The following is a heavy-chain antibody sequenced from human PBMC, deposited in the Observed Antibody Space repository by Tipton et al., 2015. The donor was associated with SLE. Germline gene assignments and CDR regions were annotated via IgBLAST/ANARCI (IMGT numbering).Heavy chain of an antibody. J-gene: IGHJ4*02. D-gene: IGHD6-13*01. CDR3: ARLPPGTRIAAAGWDY. CDR2: INHSGST. Sequence: TLSLTCAVYGGSFSGYYWGWIRQPPGKGLEWIGEINHSGSTNYNPSLKSRVTISVDTSKNQFSLKLSSVTAADTAVYYCARLPPGTRIAAAGWDYWGQGTLVTVSS. V-gene: IGHV4-34*01. CDR1: GGSFSGYY.